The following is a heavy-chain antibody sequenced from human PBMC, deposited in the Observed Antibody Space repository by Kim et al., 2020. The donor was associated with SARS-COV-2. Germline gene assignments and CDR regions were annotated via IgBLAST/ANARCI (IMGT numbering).Heavy chain of an antibody. Sequence: SETLSLTCTVSGGSISSGGYYWSWIRQHPGKGLEWIGYIYYSGSTYYNPSLKSRITISVDTSKNPFSLKLSSVTAADTAVYYCARDALKNPVPLGYYYYYVMDVWGQGTTVNVSS. CDR1: GGSISSGGYY. CDR2: IYYSGST. J-gene: IGHJ6*02. CDR3: ARDALKNPVPLGYYYYYVMDV. V-gene: IGHV4-31*03.